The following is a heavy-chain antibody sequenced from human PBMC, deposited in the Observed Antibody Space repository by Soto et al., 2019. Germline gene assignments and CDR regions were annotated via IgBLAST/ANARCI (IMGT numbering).Heavy chain of an antibody. J-gene: IGHJ6*02. V-gene: IGHV3-48*01. CDR2: ISSSSSSI. CDR1: GFIFSSFS. CDR3: ARNYLDWLLHMSHFYYGMDV. D-gene: IGHD3-9*01. Sequence: EVQLVESGGGLVQPGGSLRLSCAASGFIFSSFSMNWVRQAPGKGLEWVSFISSSSSSIYYADSVKGRFTISRDNAKNSLYLQMNDLRAEDTAVYYCARNYLDWLLHMSHFYYGMDVWGQGTTVTVSS.